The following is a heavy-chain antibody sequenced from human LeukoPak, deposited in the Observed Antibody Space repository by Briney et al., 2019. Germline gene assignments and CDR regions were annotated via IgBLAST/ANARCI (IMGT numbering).Heavy chain of an antibody. D-gene: IGHD7-27*01. CDR3: ATWDLTGDLNY. CDR1: GYTFTGYY. V-gene: IGHV1-2*02. Sequence: ASVKVSCKASGYTFTGYYMHWVRQAPGQGLEWMGWINPNSGGTNYAQKFQGRATMTRDTSISTAYMELSRLRSDDTAVYYCATWDLTGDLNYWGQETLVTVSS. J-gene: IGHJ4*02. CDR2: INPNSGGT.